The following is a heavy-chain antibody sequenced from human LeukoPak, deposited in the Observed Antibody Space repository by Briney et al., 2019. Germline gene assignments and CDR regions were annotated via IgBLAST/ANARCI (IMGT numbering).Heavy chain of an antibody. D-gene: IGHD3-22*01. J-gene: IGHJ3*02. CDR3: ATGHYYDSSGYYPLPDAFDI. Sequence: LPGGSLRLSCAASGFTFSSYWMHWVRQAPGKGLVWVSRMNSDGSSTNYADSVKGRFTISRDNAKNTLYLQMNSLRAEDTAVYHCATGHYYDSSGYYPLPDAFDIWGQGTMVTVSP. CDR1: GFTFSSYW. CDR2: MNSDGSST. V-gene: IGHV3-74*01.